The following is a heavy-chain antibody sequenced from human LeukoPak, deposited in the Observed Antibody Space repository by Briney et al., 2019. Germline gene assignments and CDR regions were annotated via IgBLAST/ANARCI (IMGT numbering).Heavy chain of an antibody. Sequence: GGSLRLSCAASGFTFSSYWMSWVRQAPGKGREWVANIKQDGSEKYYVDSVKGRFTISRDNAKNSLYLQMNSLRAEDTAVYYCARDGVIVATTREYYYYYMDVWGKGTTVTVSS. CDR3: ARDGVIVATTREYYYYYMDV. CDR1: GFTFSSYW. CDR2: IKQDGSEK. V-gene: IGHV3-7*01. D-gene: IGHD5-12*01. J-gene: IGHJ6*03.